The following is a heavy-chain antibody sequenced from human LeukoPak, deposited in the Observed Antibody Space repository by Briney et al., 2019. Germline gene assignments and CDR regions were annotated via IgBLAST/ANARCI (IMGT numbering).Heavy chain of an antibody. J-gene: IGHJ4*02. V-gene: IGHV1-2*02. Sequence: ASVKVSCKASGYTFTGYYMHWVRQAPGQGLEWMGWINPNSGGTNYAQKFQGRVTMTRDTSISTAYMELSRLRSDDTAVYYCARDLGIAAYYFDYWGQGTLSPSPQ. CDR2: INPNSGGT. CDR1: GYTFTGYY. CDR3: ARDLGIAAYYFDY. D-gene: IGHD6-13*01.